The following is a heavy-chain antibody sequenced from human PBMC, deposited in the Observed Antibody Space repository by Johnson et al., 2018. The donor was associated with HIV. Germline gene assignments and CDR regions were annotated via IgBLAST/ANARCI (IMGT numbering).Heavy chain of an antibody. J-gene: IGHJ3*02. V-gene: IGHV3-13*01. CDR2: IDSDGET. D-gene: IGHD2-15*01. CDR1: GFTLGSYD. CDR3: ARARWYLGGGSCCAFDI. Sequence: VQLVESGGGLVQRGGSLRLSCEASGFTLGSYDMHWVRQAAGKGLEWVSEIDSDGETYYPASVKGRFTISRDNAKNSLYLQMNSLRAEDTAVYYCARARWYLGGGSCCAFDIWGQGTMVTVSS.